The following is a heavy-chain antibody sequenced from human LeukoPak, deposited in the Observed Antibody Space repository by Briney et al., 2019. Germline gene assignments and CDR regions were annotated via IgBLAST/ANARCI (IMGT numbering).Heavy chain of an antibody. J-gene: IGHJ3*02. Sequence: SETLSLTCTVSGDSISSRSYYWGWIRQPPGKGLEWIGEINHSGSTNYNPSLKSRITMSVDTSENQISLKLSSVTAADTAVYYCARGGRITLFGVVIMRAFDIWGQGTMVTVSS. V-gene: IGHV4-39*07. CDR3: ARGGRITLFGVVIMRAFDI. CDR1: GDSISSRSYY. D-gene: IGHD3-3*01. CDR2: INHSGST.